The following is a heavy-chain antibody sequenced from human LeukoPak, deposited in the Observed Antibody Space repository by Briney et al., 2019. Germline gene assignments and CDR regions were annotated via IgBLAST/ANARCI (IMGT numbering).Heavy chain of an antibody. J-gene: IGHJ6*02. D-gene: IGHD3-10*01. CDR2: INHSGST. CDR3: ARDRYYYGSGTYPMDV. CDR1: GGSFSGYY. Sequence: SETLSLTCAVYGGSFSGYYWSWIRQPPGKGLEWIGEINHSGSTNYNPSLKSRVTISVDTSKNQFSLKLSSVTAADTAVYYCARDRYYYGSGTYPMDVWGQGTTVTVSS. V-gene: IGHV4-34*01.